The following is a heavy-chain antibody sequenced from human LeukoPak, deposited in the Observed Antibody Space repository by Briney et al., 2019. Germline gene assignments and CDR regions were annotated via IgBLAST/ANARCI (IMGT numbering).Heavy chain of an antibody. CDR2: IYHSGST. CDR1: GGSISSGGYY. Sequence: TSSETLSLTCTVSGGSISSGGYYWSWIRQPPGKGLGWIGYIYHSGSTYYNPSLKSRVTISVDKSKNQFSLKLSSVTAADTAVYYCARELEMPALAFDIWGQGTMVTVSS. D-gene: IGHD1-1*01. V-gene: IGHV4-30-2*01. CDR3: ARELEMPALAFDI. J-gene: IGHJ3*02.